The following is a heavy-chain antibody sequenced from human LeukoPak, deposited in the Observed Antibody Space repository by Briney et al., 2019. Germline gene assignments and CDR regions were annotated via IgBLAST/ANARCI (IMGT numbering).Heavy chain of an antibody. CDR1: GFTFSSYS. J-gene: IGHJ4*02. V-gene: IGHV3-33*08. D-gene: IGHD4-17*01. Sequence: GGSLRLSCAASGFTFSSYSMNWVRQAPGKGLEWVAVIWYDGSNKYYADSVKGRFTISRDNSKNTLYLQMNSLRAEDTAVYYCARGLATVTQAFDYWGQGTLVTVSS. CDR3: ARGLATVTQAFDY. CDR2: IWYDGSNK.